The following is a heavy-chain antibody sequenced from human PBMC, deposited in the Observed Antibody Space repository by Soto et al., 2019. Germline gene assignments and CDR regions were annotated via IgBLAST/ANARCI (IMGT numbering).Heavy chain of an antibody. CDR3: ARKGCGRRWSLDY. Sequence: QVQLVESGGGVVQPGRSLRLSCAASGFTFSSYGMHWARQAPGEGLEWVAVISYDGNRKYYADSVKGRFTISRDFSKNTVDRHMKSLRVEYSAVYFCARKGCGRRWSLDYWGQGILVTVSS. CDR2: ISYDGNRK. D-gene: IGHD2-15*01. CDR1: GFTFSSYG. J-gene: IGHJ4*02. V-gene: IGHV3-30*03.